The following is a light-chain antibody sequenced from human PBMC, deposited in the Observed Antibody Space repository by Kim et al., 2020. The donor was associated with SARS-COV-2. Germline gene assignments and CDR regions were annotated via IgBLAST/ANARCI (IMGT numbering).Light chain of an antibody. V-gene: IGLV6-57*04. CDR2: EDK. Sequence: NFMLTQPHSVSESPGKTVTISCTRSSGSIASSFVQWYQQRPGSAPTTVIFEDKLRASGVPDRFSGSIDTSSNSASLIISGLMTEDEADYYCQSYDNDNPVIFGGGTKLTVL. J-gene: IGLJ2*01. CDR1: SGSIASSF. CDR3: QSYDNDNPVI.